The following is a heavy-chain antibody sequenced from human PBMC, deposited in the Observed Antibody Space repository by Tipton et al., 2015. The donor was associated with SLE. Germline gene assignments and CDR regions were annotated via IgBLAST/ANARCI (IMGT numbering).Heavy chain of an antibody. J-gene: IGHJ4*02. CDR3: ARVTHSSSWVPYYFDY. D-gene: IGHD6-13*01. Sequence: TLSLTCTVSGGSISSYYWSWIRQPAGKGLEWIGRIYTSGSTNYNPALKSRDTISVDTSKNQFSLKLSSVTAADTAVYYCARVTHSSSWVPYYFDYWGQGTLVTVSS. CDR2: IYTSGST. CDR1: GGSISSYY. V-gene: IGHV4-4*07.